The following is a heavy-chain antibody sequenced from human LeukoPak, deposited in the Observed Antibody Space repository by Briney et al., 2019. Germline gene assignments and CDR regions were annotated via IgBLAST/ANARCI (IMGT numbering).Heavy chain of an antibody. CDR2: INPNSGGT. CDR3: ARQADNNWFDS. Sequence: ASVKVSCKASGYMFTAYYMHWVRQAPGQGLEWMGWINPNSGGTKYAQKFQGRVTMTRGTSISTAYMELSRLRSDDTAVFYCARQADNNWFDSWGQGTLVTVSS. CDR1: GYMFTAYY. V-gene: IGHV1-2*02. J-gene: IGHJ5*01. D-gene: IGHD2-15*01.